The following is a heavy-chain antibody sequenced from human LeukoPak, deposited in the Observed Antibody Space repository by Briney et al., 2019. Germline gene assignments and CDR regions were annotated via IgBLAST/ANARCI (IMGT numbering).Heavy chain of an antibody. J-gene: IGHJ1*01. CDR1: GGSFSGYY. Sequence: SETLSLTCAVYGGSFSGYYGSWIRQPPGKGLEWIGEINHSGSTNYNPSLKSRVTISVDTSTNQFSLKLSSATAADTAVYYRARGQNFRSSSWQVGYFQHWGQGHLVPVSS. CDR3: ARGQNFRSSSWQVGYFQH. CDR2: INHSGST. D-gene: IGHD6-13*01. V-gene: IGHV4-34*01.